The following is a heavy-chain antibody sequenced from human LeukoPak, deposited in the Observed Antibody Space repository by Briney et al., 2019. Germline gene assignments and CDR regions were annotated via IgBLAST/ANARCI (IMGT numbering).Heavy chain of an antibody. Sequence: GGSLRLSCAASGFTFSSYWMSWVRQAPGKGLEWVANIKQDGSEKYYVDSVKGRFIISRDNAKNSLYPQMNSLRAEDTAVYYCARAKWELRVLLGYWGQGTLVTVSS. CDR3: ARAKWELRVLLGY. CDR1: GFTFSSYW. J-gene: IGHJ4*02. V-gene: IGHV3-7*01. CDR2: IKQDGSEK. D-gene: IGHD1-26*01.